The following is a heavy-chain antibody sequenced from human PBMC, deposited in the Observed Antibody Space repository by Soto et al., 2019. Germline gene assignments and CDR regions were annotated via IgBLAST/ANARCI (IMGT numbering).Heavy chain of an antibody. Sequence: ASVKVSCKASGYTFTGYYMHWVRQAPGQGLEWMGWINPNSGGTNYAQKFQGWVTMTRDTSISTAYMELSRLRSDDTAVYYCGREVPAAMGGEAFDIWGQGTMVTVSS. D-gene: IGHD2-2*01. CDR3: GREVPAAMGGEAFDI. J-gene: IGHJ3*02. V-gene: IGHV1-2*04. CDR1: GYTFTGYY. CDR2: INPNSGGT.